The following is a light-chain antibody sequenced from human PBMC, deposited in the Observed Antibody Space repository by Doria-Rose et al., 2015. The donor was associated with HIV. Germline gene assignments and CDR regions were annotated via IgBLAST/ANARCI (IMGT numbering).Light chain of an antibody. V-gene: IGKV4-1*01. J-gene: IGKJ3*01. Sequence: DIQVTQSPESLGMSLGERATLNCKSNQSLLYTSKNYLAWYQQKPGQPPKLLIYWASTRQSGVPARFSGSGSGTDFALTISSLEAEDVAVCYCRQYYDTPSFGPGTTVDIK. CDR2: WAS. CDR3: RQYYDTPS. CDR1: QSLLYTSKNY.